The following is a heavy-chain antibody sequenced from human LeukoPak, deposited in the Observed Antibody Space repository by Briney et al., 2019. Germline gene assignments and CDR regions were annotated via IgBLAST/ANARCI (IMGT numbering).Heavy chain of an antibody. CDR3: VKRGGGDHGLDV. CDR2: VSFDGRKT. Sequence: PGGSLRLSCEASGFTFTNYGMHWVRQAPGKGPECVAVVSFDGRKTYYAGFAVGRFTISRDDSNNMVYLQMNSLRTEDTAVYHCVKRGGGDHGLDVWGQGTTVVVS. CDR1: GFTFTNYG. D-gene: IGHD2-21*02. V-gene: IGHV3-30*18. J-gene: IGHJ6*02.